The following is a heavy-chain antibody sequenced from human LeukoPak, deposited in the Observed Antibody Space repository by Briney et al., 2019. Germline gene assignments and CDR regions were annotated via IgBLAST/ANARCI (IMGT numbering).Heavy chain of an antibody. J-gene: IGHJ4*02. CDR3: ARGPISYCGGDCYFSYYFDY. CDR1: GGSFSGYY. Sequence: SETPSLTCAVYGGSFSGYYWSWIRQPPGKGLEWIEEINHSGSTNYNPSLKSRVTISVDTSKNQFSLKLSSVTAADTAVYYCARGPISYCGGDCYFSYYFDYWGQGTLATVSS. CDR2: INHSGST. V-gene: IGHV4-34*01. D-gene: IGHD2-21*01.